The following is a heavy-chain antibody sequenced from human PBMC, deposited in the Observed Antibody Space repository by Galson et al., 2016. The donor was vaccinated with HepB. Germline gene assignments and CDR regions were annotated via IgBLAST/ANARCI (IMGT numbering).Heavy chain of an antibody. Sequence: SLRLSCAASGFAFSNYWMHWVRQVPGKGLVWVSRINGAGSSTNYADSVKGRFTISRANAKNTLYLQMNSLRVEDAAVYYCAILSVDVVLVMNGVDVWGQGTTVTVSS. V-gene: IGHV3-74*01. D-gene: IGHD5-12*01. CDR3: AILSVDVVLVMNGVDV. J-gene: IGHJ6*02. CDR2: INGAGSST. CDR1: GFAFSNYW.